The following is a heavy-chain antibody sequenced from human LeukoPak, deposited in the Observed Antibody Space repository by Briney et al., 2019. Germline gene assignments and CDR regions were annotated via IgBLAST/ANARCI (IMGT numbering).Heavy chain of an antibody. CDR2: TYHGGTT. CDR1: GYSISSGYL. CDR3: ARGSGDRTYYFDY. V-gene: IGHV4-38-2*02. D-gene: IGHD3-10*01. Sequence: SETLSLTCTVSGYSISSGYLWGWIRHPPAKGLEWIGSTYHGGTTYSNPSLKSRVTISEDTSKNQFSLKLSSVTAADTAVYYCARGSGDRTYYFDYWGQGTLVTVSS. J-gene: IGHJ4*02.